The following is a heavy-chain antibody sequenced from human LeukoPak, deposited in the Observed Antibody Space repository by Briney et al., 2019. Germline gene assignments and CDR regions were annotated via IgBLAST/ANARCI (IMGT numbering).Heavy chain of an antibody. D-gene: IGHD3-3*01. V-gene: IGHV4-34*01. CDR2: INHSGST. CDR3: ARGPRITIFGVAPNYYYGMDV. Sequence: GSLRLSCAASGFTFSSYAMSWVRQPPGKGLEWIGEINHSGSTNYNPSLKSRVTISVDTSKNQFSLKLSSVTAADTAVYYCARGPRITIFGVAPNYYYGMDVWGQGTTVTVSS. J-gene: IGHJ6*02. CDR1: GFTFSSYA.